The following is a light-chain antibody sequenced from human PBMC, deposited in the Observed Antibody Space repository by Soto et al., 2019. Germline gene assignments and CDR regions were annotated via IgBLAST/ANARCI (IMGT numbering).Light chain of an antibody. V-gene: IGKV1-5*01. Sequence: DIEMTQSPSTLSASVGDRVVITCRASQSISKWLAWYQQKPGKAPKFLIYDASTLESGVPSRFSGSGSGTDFTLTISSLEPEDFAVYYCQHRSIWPVSFGQGTRLEIK. J-gene: IGKJ5*01. CDR1: QSISKW. CDR2: DAS. CDR3: QHRSIWPVS.